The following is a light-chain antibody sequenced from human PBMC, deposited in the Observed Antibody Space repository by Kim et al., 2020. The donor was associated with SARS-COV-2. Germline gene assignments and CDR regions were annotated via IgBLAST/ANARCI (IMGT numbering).Light chain of an antibody. CDR2: DAS. CDR3: QQYNTYSRD. Sequence: IQMTQSPSTLPASVGDRVTITCRASQSISGRLAWYQQKPGKAPKLLIYDASTLESGVPSRFSGSGSGTEFTLTISSLQPDDFAAYYCQQYNTYSRDFGQGTRWISN. CDR1: QSISGR. J-gene: IGKJ1*01. V-gene: IGKV1-5*01.